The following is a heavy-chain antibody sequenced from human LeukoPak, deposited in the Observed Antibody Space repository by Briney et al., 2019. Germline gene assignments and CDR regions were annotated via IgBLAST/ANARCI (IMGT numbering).Heavy chain of an antibody. D-gene: IGHD6-13*01. Sequence: ASVKVSCKGSGYTFIDYDINWVRQAPGQGLEWLGWMNPNSGNTGYAQNVQGRVTMTRDTSISTAYMELSRLRSDDTAVYYCATYSSSWYHDYYYYMDVWGKGTTVTVSS. V-gene: IGHV1-8*01. CDR2: MNPNSGNT. J-gene: IGHJ6*03. CDR3: ATYSSSWYHDYYYYMDV. CDR1: GYTFIDYD.